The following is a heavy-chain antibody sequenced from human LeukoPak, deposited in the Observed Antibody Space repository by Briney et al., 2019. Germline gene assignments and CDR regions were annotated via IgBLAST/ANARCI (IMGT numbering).Heavy chain of an antibody. CDR2: IHYSGGA. CDR3: ARHQAYCVTNSCGVGWFDP. J-gene: IGHJ5*02. D-gene: IGHD2-21*01. Sequence: PSETLSLTCSASGGSISGYYWSWFRQPPGKGLEWVGYIHYSGGANYNPSLKNRVSISVDTSSNQFSLKLNSVTAADTAVYFCARHQAYCVTNSCGVGWFDPWGQGTLVTVSS. CDR1: GGSISGYY. V-gene: IGHV4-59*08.